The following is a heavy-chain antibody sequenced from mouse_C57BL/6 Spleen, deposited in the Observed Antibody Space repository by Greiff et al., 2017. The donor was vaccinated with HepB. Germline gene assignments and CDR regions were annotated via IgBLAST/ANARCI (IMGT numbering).Heavy chain of an antibody. Sequence: VQLQQPGAELVKPGASVKMSCKASGYTFTSYWITWVKQRPGQGLEWIGDIYPGSGSTNYNEKFKSKATLTVDTSSSTAYMQLSSLTSEDSAVYYCARGAGGWDGFAYWGQGTLVTVSA. D-gene: IGHD4-1*01. CDR2: IYPGSGST. J-gene: IGHJ3*01. CDR1: GYTFTSYW. CDR3: ARGAGGWDGFAY. V-gene: IGHV1-55*01.